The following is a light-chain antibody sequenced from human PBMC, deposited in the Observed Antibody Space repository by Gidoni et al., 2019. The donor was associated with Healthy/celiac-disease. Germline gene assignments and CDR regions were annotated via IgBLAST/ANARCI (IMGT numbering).Light chain of an antibody. Sequence: EIVLTQSPATLSLSPGERATLYCRASQSVSSYLAWYHQKPGQPPRLLIYDASNRATGIPARFSGSGSGTDFTLTISSLEPEDFAVYYCQQRSNWPPVTFGQGTRLEIK. CDR2: DAS. CDR3: QQRSNWPPVT. J-gene: IGKJ5*01. V-gene: IGKV3-11*01. CDR1: QSVSSY.